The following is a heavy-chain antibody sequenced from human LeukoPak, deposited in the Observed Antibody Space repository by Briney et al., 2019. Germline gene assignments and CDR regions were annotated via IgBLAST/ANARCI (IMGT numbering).Heavy chain of an antibody. V-gene: IGHV3-74*01. Sequence: GGSLRLSCAASGFTFSSYWMDWVRQVPGKGLVWVSRINSDGSTINYADSVKGRFTISRDNAKNTLYLQMNSLRAEDTAVYYCANLMTPGYSSSPHVGYFQHWGQGTLVTVSS. D-gene: IGHD6-13*01. J-gene: IGHJ1*01. CDR2: INSDGSTI. CDR1: GFTFSSYW. CDR3: ANLMTPGYSSSPHVGYFQH.